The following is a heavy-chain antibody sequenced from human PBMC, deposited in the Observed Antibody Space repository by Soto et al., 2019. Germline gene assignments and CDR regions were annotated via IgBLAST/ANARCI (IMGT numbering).Heavy chain of an antibody. CDR2: IFYSGST. J-gene: IGHJ6*02. Sequence: SETLSLTCTVSGGSISSGDYYWSWIRQPPGKGLEWIGYIFYSGSTYYNPSLKSRVTKSLDTSKNQFSLKLTSVTAADTAVYYCARATRYSYSMDVWGQGTTVTVS. CDR1: GGSISSGDYY. V-gene: IGHV4-30-4*08. CDR3: ARATRYSYSMDV.